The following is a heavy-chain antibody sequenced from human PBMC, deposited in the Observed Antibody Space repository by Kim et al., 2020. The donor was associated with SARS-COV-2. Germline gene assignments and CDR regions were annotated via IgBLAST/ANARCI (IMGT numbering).Heavy chain of an antibody. CDR1: GGSISSYY. V-gene: IGHV4-59*08. CDR3: ARHLPVWRDLEPDAFDI. CDR2: IYYSGST. Sequence: SETLSLTCTVSGGSISSYYWSWIRQPPGKGLEWIGYIYYSGSTNYNPSLKSRVTISVDTSKNQFSLKLSSVTAADTAVYYCARHLPVWRDLEPDAFDIWGQGTMVTVSS. J-gene: IGHJ3*02. D-gene: IGHD3-3*01.